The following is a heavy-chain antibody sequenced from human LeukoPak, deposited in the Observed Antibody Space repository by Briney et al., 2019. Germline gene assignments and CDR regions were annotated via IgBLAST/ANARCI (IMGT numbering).Heavy chain of an antibody. J-gene: IGHJ5*02. CDR3: ARDRVTMVRGVQNWFDP. CDR1: GGTFSSYA. V-gene: IGHV1-69*04. D-gene: IGHD3-10*01. CDR2: IIPILGIA. Sequence: SVKVSCKASGGTFSSYAISWVRQAPGQGLEWMGRIIPILGIANYAQKFQGGVTITADKSTSTAYMELSSLRSEDTAVYYCARDRVTMVRGVQNWFDPWGQGTLVTVSS.